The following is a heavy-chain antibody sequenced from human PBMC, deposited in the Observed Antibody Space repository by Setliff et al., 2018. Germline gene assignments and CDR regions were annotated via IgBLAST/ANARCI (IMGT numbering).Heavy chain of an antibody. CDR2: IYKSGIT. J-gene: IGHJ4*02. Sequence: SETLSFTCTVSGDSISRSTHYWAWIRQPPGKGLEWIGNIYKSGITYYNPSLKSRVNISVDKSKNHFYLKLTSVTAADTAVYYCARYPCRLPELAIYGSFDYWGQGALVTVSS. CDR1: GDSISRSTHY. V-gene: IGHV4-39*07. CDR3: ARYPCRLPELAIYGSFDY. D-gene: IGHD3-10*01.